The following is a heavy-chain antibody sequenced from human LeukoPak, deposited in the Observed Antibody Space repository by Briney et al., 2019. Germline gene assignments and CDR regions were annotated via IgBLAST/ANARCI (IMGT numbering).Heavy chain of an antibody. CDR2: IDAGNGNT. Sequence: ASVKVSCKASGYTFTSYAMHWVRQAPGQRLEWMGWIDAGNGNTKYSQKFQGRVTITRDTSASTAYMELSSLRSEDTAVYYCARELSSTTLFDPWGQGTLVTVSS. D-gene: IGHD2-2*01. V-gene: IGHV1-3*01. CDR3: ARELSSTTLFDP. J-gene: IGHJ5*02. CDR1: GYTFTSYA.